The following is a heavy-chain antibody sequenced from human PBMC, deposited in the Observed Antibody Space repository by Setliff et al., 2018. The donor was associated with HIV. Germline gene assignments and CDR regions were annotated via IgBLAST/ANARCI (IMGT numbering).Heavy chain of an antibody. Sequence: GSLRLSCAASGFTFSDYAMNWVRQAPGKGLEWVSTISGSGGNTHYADSVKGRFTIFRDNSKNTLYLQMNSLRAEDTAVYYCAKMDVVVIPAAIRYWGQGTLVTVSS. J-gene: IGHJ4*02. CDR1: GFTFSDYA. CDR3: AKMDVVVIPAAIRY. CDR2: ISGSGGNT. V-gene: IGHV3-23*01. D-gene: IGHD2-2*01.